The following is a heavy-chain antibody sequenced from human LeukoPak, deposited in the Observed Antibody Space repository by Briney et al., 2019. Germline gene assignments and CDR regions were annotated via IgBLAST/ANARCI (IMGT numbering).Heavy chain of an antibody. CDR3: ARVIGSPISGWYGDY. CDR1: GFTFSDYY. D-gene: IGHD6-19*01. CDR2: ISSSGSTI. V-gene: IGHV3-11*01. Sequence: GGSLRLSCAASGFTFSDYYMIWIRQAPGKGLEWVSYISSSGSTIYYTDSVKARLTISSATAKNSLCLQMNSLRAEDTAVYYCARVIGSPISGWYGDYWGQGTLVTVSS. J-gene: IGHJ4*02.